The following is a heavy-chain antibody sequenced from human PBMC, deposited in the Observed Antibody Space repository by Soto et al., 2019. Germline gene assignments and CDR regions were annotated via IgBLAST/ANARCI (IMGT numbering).Heavy chain of an antibody. V-gene: IGHV3-23*01. CDR2: IAGNGGNI. Sequence: GGSLRLSCAASGFTFSRYAMGWVRQGPGKGLEWVSVIAGNGGNIHYADSVKGRFTISRDNSKNTLYLQMNSLRVEDTAVYNCATQDFRGTTGTTWGQGTLVTVSS. CDR3: ATQDFRGTTGTT. D-gene: IGHD1-1*01. J-gene: IGHJ4*02. CDR1: GFTFSRYA.